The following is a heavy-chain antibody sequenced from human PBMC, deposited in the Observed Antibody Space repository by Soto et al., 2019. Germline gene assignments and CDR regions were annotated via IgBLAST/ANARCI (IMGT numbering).Heavy chain of an antibody. Sequence: QVQLVQSGAEVKKPGSSVKVSCKASGGTFSSYAITWERQAPGQGLDWMGEIIPIFGATNFAQRFQGRLTITADKSTTTAYMELSSLTSEDTAVYYCARMGGSFLDSWGQGTLVIVSS. J-gene: IGHJ5*01. CDR3: ARMGGSFLDS. CDR2: IIPIFGAT. CDR1: GGTFSSYA. V-gene: IGHV1-69*06. D-gene: IGHD1-26*01.